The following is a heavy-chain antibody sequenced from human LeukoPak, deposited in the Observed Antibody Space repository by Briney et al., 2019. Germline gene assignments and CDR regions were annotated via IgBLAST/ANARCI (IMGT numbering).Heavy chain of an antibody. J-gene: IGHJ3*02. CDR2: ISSSSSYI. CDR3: ARAGIYASYAFDI. Sequence: GGSLRLSCAASGFTFSSYAMSWVRQAPGKGLEWVSSISSSSSYIYYADSVKGRFTISRDNAKNSLYLQMNSLRAEDTAVYYCARAGIYASYAFDIWGQGTMVTVSS. V-gene: IGHV3-21*01. CDR1: GFTFSSYA. D-gene: IGHD5/OR15-5a*01.